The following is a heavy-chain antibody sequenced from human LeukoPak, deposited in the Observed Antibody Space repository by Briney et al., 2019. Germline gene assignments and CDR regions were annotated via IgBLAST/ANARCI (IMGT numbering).Heavy chain of an antibody. D-gene: IGHD3-10*01. CDR2: MRYDTTNK. Sequence: GGSLRLSCVACGFTFSSYGMHWVRQAPGKGLEWVAFMRYDTTNKYYADSVKGRFTISRDNSRNTLYLQMSSLTAEDTAVYYCAKWATATFYYNSGSYNDYWGQGTLVTVSS. J-gene: IGHJ4*02. CDR3: AKWATATFYYNSGSYNDY. CDR1: GFTFSSYG. V-gene: IGHV3-30*02.